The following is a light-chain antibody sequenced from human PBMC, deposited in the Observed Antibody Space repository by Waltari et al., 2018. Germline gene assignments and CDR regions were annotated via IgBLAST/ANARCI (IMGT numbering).Light chain of an antibody. CDR2: AAS. Sequence: DIVLTQSPATLSLSPGERATLSCRASQSVRNYLAWYQQRPGQAPRLLIYAASNRTTGIPARFSGSGSETDFTLTISSLEPEDFAVYYCQQRSNWSGTFGQGTKVEIK. CDR1: QSVRNY. J-gene: IGKJ1*01. V-gene: IGKV3-11*01. CDR3: QQRSNWSGT.